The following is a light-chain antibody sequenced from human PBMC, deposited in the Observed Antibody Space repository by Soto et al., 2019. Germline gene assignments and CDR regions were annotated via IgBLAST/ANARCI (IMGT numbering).Light chain of an antibody. Sequence: QSALTQPASVSGSHGQSITISCTGTSSDVGGYNYVSWYQQHPGKAPKLMIYDVSNRPSGVSNHFSGSKSGNTASLTISGLQAEDEADYYCSSYTSSSTLVFGGGTKSPS. CDR3: SSYTSSSTLV. V-gene: IGLV2-14*01. CDR2: DVS. J-gene: IGLJ2*01. CDR1: SSDVGGYNY.